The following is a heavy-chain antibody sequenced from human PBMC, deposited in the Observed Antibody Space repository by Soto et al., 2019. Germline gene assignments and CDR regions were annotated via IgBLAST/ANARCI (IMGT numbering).Heavy chain of an antibody. D-gene: IGHD3-10*01. CDR3: ARDYLVLGVIESYGMDV. Sequence: QVQLVQSGAEVKKPGASVKVSCKASGYTFTSYYMHWVRQAHGQGLEWMGIINHSGGSTSYAQKCQGRLTITRDTSTSTVYMELSSLRSEDTAVYYCARDYLVLGVIESYGMDVWGQGTTVTVS. J-gene: IGHJ6*02. V-gene: IGHV1-46*01. CDR1: GYTFTSYY. CDR2: INHSGGST.